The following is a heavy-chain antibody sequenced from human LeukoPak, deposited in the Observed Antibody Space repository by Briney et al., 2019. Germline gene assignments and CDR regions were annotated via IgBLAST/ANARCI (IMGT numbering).Heavy chain of an antibody. CDR3: ARDAYGSGKGYFDY. CDR2: ISSYDGNT. D-gene: IGHD3-10*01. V-gene: IGHV1-18*01. J-gene: IGHJ4*02. Sequence: GASVKVSCKASGYAFSSYGFSWVRQAPGQGLEWMGWISSYDGNTKSVEKLQGRVTMTTDTSTSTAYTELRSLRSDDTAVYYCARDAYGSGKGYFDYWGQGTLVTVSS. CDR1: GYAFSSYG.